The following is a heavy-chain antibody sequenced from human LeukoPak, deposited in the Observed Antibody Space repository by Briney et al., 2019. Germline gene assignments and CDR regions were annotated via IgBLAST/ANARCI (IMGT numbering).Heavy chain of an antibody. V-gene: IGHV4-38-2*02. CDR3: ARAPGIAAAGRRRGPYYFDY. J-gene: IGHJ4*02. D-gene: IGHD6-13*01. Sequence: SETLSLTCTVSGYSISSGYYWGWIRQPPGKGLEWIGSIYHSGSTYYNPSPKSRVTISVDTSKNQFSLKLSSVTAADTAVYYCARAPGIAAAGRRRGPYYFDYWGQGTLVTVSS. CDR1: GYSISSGYY. CDR2: IYHSGST.